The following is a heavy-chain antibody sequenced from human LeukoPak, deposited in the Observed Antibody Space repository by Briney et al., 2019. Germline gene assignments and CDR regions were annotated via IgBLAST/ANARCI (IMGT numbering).Heavy chain of an antibody. D-gene: IGHD2-21*01. J-gene: IGHJ4*02. CDR1: GGSFSGYY. Sequence: PSETLSLTCAVYGGSFSGYYWSWIRQPPGKGLEWIGEINHSGSTSYNPSLKSRVTISVDTSKNQFSLKLSSVTAADTAVYYCARVFPGSDYFDYWGQGTLVTVSS. CDR2: INHSGST. V-gene: IGHV4-34*01. CDR3: ARVFPGSDYFDY.